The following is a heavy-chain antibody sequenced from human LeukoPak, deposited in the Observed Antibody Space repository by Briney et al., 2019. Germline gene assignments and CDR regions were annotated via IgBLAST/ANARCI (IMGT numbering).Heavy chain of an antibody. V-gene: IGHV3-53*01. J-gene: IGHJ4*02. CDR1: GFTVRSNY. D-gene: IGHD3/OR15-3a*01. Sequence: GGSLRLSCAVSGFTVRSNYMSWVRQAPGKELEWVSVIYSGGSTYHADSVKGRFTISRDNSKNTLFLQMNSLRAEDTAVYYCARADGTGGPYDYWGQGTLVTVSS. CDR3: ARADGTGGPYDY. CDR2: IYSGGST.